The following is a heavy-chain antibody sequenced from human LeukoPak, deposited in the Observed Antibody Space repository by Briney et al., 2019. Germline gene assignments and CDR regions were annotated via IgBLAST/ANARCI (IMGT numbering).Heavy chain of an antibody. CDR1: GFTFSGYG. CDR2: ISNDGGNK. J-gene: IGHJ4*02. D-gene: IGHD2-8*01. Sequence: PGRSLRLSCAASGFTFSGYGMHWVRQAPGKGLEWVAVISNDGGNKIYADSVKGRFTISRDNSKNTLFLQMNSLRTEDTAVYYCARDPMADFDYWGQGTLVTVSS. CDR3: ARDPMADFDY. V-gene: IGHV3-30*19.